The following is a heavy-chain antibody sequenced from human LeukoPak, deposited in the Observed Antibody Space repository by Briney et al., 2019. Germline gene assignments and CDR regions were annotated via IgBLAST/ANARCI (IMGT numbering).Heavy chain of an antibody. Sequence: PGGSLRLSCVACGFTFSNYWMHWVRQAPGKGLVWVSRINSDGINTSYADSVKGRFTISRDNAKNTLNLQMNSLRAEDTAVYYCARDLGQYYDTSDNWFDPWGQGTLVTVSS. CDR1: GFTFSNYW. J-gene: IGHJ5*02. CDR2: INSDGINT. CDR3: ARDLGQYYDTSDNWFDP. D-gene: IGHD3-22*01. V-gene: IGHV3-74*01.